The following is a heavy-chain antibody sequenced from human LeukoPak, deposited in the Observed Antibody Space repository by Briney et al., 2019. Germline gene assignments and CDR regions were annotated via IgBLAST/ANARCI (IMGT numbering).Heavy chain of an antibody. J-gene: IGHJ5*02. D-gene: IGHD5-12*01. CDR3: ARARTQRKSGYGSAAWFDP. Sequence: PSETLSLTCAVYGGSFSGYYWSWIRQPPGKGLEWIGEINHSGSTNYNPSLKSRVTISVDTSKNQFSLKLSSVTAADAAVYYCARARTQRKSGYGSAAWFDPWGQGTLVTVSS. CDR2: INHSGST. V-gene: IGHV4-34*01. CDR1: GGSFSGYY.